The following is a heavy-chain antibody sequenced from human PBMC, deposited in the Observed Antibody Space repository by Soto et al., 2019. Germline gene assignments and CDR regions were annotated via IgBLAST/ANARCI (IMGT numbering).Heavy chain of an antibody. D-gene: IGHD5-12*01. CDR2: ISGSGGST. CDR3: AKVHLEWLRHYYYGMDV. Sequence: EVQLLESGGGLVQPGGSLRLSCAASGFTFSSYAMSWVRQAPGKGLEWVSAISGSGGSTYYADSVKGRFTISRDNSKNTLYLQMNSLRAEDTAVYYCAKVHLEWLRHYYYGMDVWGQGTTVTVSS. J-gene: IGHJ6*02. V-gene: IGHV3-23*01. CDR1: GFTFSSYA.